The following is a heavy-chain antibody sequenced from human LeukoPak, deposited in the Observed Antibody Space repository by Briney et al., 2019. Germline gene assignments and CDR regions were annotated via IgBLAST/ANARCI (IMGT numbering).Heavy chain of an antibody. J-gene: IGHJ4*02. D-gene: IGHD4-23*01. CDR1: GYTFTSYD. CDR2: MNPNSGNT. Sequence: GASVKVSCKASGYTFTSYDINWVRQATGQGLEWMGWMNPNSGNTGFAQKFQGRVTSTRNTSISTAYMELSSLRSEDTAVYYCARVLYGGTSPLNYWGQGTLVTVSS. V-gene: IGHV1-8*03. CDR3: ARVLYGGTSPLNY.